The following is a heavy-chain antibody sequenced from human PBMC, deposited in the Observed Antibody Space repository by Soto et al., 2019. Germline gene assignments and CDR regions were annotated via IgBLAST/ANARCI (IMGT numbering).Heavy chain of an antibody. CDR3: SRSLNS. CDR2: INQDGSEK. J-gene: IGHJ4*02. CDR1: GFTFSTWW. V-gene: IGHV3-7*01. Sequence: GVSLRLSCAASGFTFSTWWRDWVRQTPGEGLEWVANINQDGSEKNYVDSVKGRFTVSRDNAKNSLYLQMSSLTAEDSALYYCSRSLNSWGQGTLVTVSS.